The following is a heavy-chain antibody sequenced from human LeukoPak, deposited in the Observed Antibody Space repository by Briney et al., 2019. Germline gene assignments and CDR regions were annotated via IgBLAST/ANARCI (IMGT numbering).Heavy chain of an antibody. CDR2: FDPEDGET. Sequence: ASVKVSCKASGYTFTGYYMHWVRQAPGKGLEWMGGFDPEDGETIYAQKFQGRVTMTEDTSTDTAYMELSSLRSEDTAVYYCATGDPRVAITMVYWGQGTLVTVSS. CDR1: GYTFTGYY. J-gene: IGHJ4*02. V-gene: IGHV1-24*01. D-gene: IGHD3-10*01. CDR3: ATGDPRVAITMVY.